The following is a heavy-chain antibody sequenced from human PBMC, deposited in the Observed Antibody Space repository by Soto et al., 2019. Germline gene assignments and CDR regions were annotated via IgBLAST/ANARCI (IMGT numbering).Heavy chain of an antibody. CDR3: ARGLLMVYGFDY. Sequence: GESLKISCAASGFTFSSYAMHWVRQAPGKGLEYVSAISSNGGSTYYANSVKGRFTISRDNSKNTLYLQMGSLRAEDMAVYYCARGLLMVYGFDYWGQGTLVTVSS. CDR2: ISSNGGST. D-gene: IGHD2-8*01. CDR1: GFTFSSYA. V-gene: IGHV3-64*01. J-gene: IGHJ4*02.